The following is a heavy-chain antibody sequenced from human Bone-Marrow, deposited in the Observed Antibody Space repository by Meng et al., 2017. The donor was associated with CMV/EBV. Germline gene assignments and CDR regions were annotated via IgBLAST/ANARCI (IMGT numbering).Heavy chain of an antibody. V-gene: IGHV4-4*02. CDR1: GGSISSSNW. D-gene: IGHD3-10*01. CDR3: TRVMPYYYGMDV. CDR2: IFHSGST. J-gene: IGHJ6*02. Sequence: SETLSLTCTVSGGSISSSNWWSWVRQPPGKGLEWIGEIFHSGSTNYNPSLKNRVTIFVDKSKRHFSLNLTSVSAADTAVYYCTRVMPYYYGMDVWGQGTTVTVSS.